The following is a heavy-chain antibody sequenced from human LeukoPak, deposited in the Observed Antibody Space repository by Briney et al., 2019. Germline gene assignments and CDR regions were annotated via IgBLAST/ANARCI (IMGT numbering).Heavy chain of an antibody. J-gene: IGHJ4*01. CDR3: ARALRLAVNLDY. CDR1: GFRFSGYW. CDR2: IDSEGSST. Sequence: GGSQRLSCAASGFRFSGYWMHWVRQAPGKGLVWVSHIDSEGSSTNYADSVKGRFAISRDNAKNTLYLQMNSLRAEDTAVYYCARALRLAVNLDYWGQGTLVTVSS. D-gene: IGHD6-19*01. V-gene: IGHV3-74*01.